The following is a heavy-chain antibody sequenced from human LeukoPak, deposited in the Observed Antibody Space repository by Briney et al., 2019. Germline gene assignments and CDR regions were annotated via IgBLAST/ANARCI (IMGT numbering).Heavy chain of an antibody. D-gene: IGHD3-22*01. CDR3: ARHGGYYDRGHNWFDP. CDR2: IYTSGST. Sequence: PSETLSLTCTVSGGSISSYYWSWIRQPPGKGLEWIGYIYTSGSTNYNPSPKSRVTISVDTSKNQFSLKLSSVTAADTAVYYCARHGGYYDRGHNWFDPWGQGTLVTVSS. CDR1: GGSISSYY. V-gene: IGHV4-4*09. J-gene: IGHJ5*02.